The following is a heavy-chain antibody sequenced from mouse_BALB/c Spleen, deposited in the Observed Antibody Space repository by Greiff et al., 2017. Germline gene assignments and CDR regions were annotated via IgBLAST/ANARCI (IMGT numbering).Heavy chain of an antibody. CDR1: GFSLTSYD. J-gene: IGHJ4*01. CDR2: IWTGGGT. V-gene: IGHV2-9-2*01. CDR3: VRARRYYAMDY. Sequence: VNLLESGPGLVAPSQSLSITCTVSGFSLTSYDISWIRQPPGKGLEWLGVIWTGGGTNYNSAFMSRLSISKDNSKSQVFLKMNSLQTDDTAIYYCVRARRYYAMDYWGQGTSVTVSS.